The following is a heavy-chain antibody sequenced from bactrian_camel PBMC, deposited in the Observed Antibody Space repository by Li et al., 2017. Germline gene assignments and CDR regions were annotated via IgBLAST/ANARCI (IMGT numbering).Heavy chain of an antibody. Sequence: DVQLVESGGGLVQPGGSLRLSCAASGFTFSSYAMSWVRQAPGKGLEWVSAINGGGSSTYYADSVKGRFTISRDNAKNAVYLQMNSLKPEDTAVYYCVKDLWYGSSYWGQGTQVTVS. D-gene: IGHD3*01. J-gene: IGHJ4*01. CDR2: INGGGSST. V-gene: IGHV3S40*01. CDR1: GFTFSSYA. CDR3: VKDLWYGSSY.